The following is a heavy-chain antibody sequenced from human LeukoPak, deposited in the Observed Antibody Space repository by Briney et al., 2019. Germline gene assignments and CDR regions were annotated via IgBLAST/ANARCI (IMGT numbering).Heavy chain of an antibody. CDR1: GGSISSGSYY. V-gene: IGHV4-61*10. CDR3: ASDYYGSGSYYNHFHY. Sequence: SETLSLTCTVSGGSISSGSYYWSWIRQSAGKGLEWIGYIYYSGSTNYNPSLKSRVTMSVDTSKNQFSLKLSSVTAADTAVYYCASDYYGSGSYYNHFHYWGQGTLVTVSS. J-gene: IGHJ4*02. CDR2: IYYSGST. D-gene: IGHD3-10*01.